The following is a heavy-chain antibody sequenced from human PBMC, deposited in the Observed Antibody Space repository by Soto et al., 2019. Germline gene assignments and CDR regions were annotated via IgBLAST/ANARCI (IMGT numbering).Heavy chain of an antibody. CDR1: GGSFSDYI. CDR3: ARGLISGSHYSGGWYYFDS. D-gene: IGHD1-26*01. Sequence: QVQLQQSGAGLLKPSETLSLTCDVYGGSFSDYIWTWIRQTPGKGLQWLGQINHSGSANYNPSLKSRVTISVHTSSSQFSLELSSVTAAETAVYYCARGLISGSHYSGGWYYFDSWGQGTQVTVSS. J-gene: IGHJ4*02. CDR2: INHSGSA. V-gene: IGHV4-34*01.